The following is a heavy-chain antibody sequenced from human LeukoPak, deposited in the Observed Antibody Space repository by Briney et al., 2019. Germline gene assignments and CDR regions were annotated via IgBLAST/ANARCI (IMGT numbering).Heavy chain of an antibody. CDR1: GGPISSTSYY. Sequence: PSETLSLTCAVSGGPISSTSYYWAWIRQPPGKGLEWIGTIYYSGSTYHNPSLKSRVTMSVGTSRNQFSLKLSSVDAADTAVYYCAKAGVRYFDSSGLYAFDFWGQGTTVTVSS. V-gene: IGHV4-39*01. D-gene: IGHD3-22*01. CDR3: AKAGVRYFDSSGLYAFDF. CDR2: IYYSGST. J-gene: IGHJ3*01.